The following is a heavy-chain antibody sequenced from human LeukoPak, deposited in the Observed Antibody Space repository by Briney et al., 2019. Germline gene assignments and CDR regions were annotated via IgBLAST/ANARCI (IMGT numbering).Heavy chain of an antibody. CDR1: GRSISSISYY. CDR3: AGWDIVGAKDAFDI. J-gene: IGHJ3*02. D-gene: IGHD1-26*01. Sequence: SETLSLTCTVSGRSISSISYYWGWIRQPPWNGREGIGSIYYSGSTYYNPSLKSRCTISVHTAKNQFSRKMSSVTAAETVVYYCAGWDIVGAKDAFDIWGQGTMVTVSS. CDR2: IYYSGST. V-gene: IGHV4-39*07.